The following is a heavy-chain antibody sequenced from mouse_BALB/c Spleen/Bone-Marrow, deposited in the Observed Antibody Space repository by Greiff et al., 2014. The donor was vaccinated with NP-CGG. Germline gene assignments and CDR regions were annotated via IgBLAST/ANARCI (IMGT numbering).Heavy chain of an antibody. V-gene: IGHV5-17*02. CDR3: TRGRNWDDFDY. J-gene: IGHJ2*01. CDR1: GFTFSSFG. CDR2: ISSGSSTI. D-gene: IGHD4-1*01. Sequence: EVQLQQSGGGLVQPGGSRKLSCAASGFTFSSFGMHWVRQTPEKGLEWVAYISSGSSTIYYADTVKGRFTISRDNPKNTLFLQVTSLRSEDTAMYYCTRGRNWDDFDYWGQGTTLTVSS.